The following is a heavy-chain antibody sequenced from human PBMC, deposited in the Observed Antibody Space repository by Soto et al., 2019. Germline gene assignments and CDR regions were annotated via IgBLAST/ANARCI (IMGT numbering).Heavy chain of an antibody. V-gene: IGHV3-23*01. D-gene: IGHD3-3*01. CDR3: AAGILEYFYYYYYGMDV. CDR2: ISGSGGST. Sequence: GGSLRLSCAASGFTFSSYAMSWVRQAPGKGLEWVSAISGSGGSTYYADSVKGRFTISRDNSKNTLYLQMNSLRAEDTAVYYCAAGILEYFYYYYYGMDVWGQGTTVTVSS. J-gene: IGHJ6*02. CDR1: GFTFSSYA.